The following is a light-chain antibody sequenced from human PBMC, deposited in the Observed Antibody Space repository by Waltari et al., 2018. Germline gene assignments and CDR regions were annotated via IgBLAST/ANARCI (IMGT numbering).Light chain of an antibody. V-gene: IGLV8-61*01. J-gene: IGLJ3*02. CDR3: LLYMGSGIWV. CDR2: KFH. Sequence: QTVVTPEPSLSVSPGGPVTLTCALSSGSLSSTSYASWYQQTPGQAPRTLIYKFHTHSSGVPDRFSGSTLGNKAALTITGAQADDESDYYCLLYMGSGIWVFGGGTKLTVI. CDR1: SGSLSSTSY.